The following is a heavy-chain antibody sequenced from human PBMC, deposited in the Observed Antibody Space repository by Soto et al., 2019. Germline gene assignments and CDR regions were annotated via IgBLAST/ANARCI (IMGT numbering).Heavy chain of an antibody. Sequence: QVQLQESGPGLVKPSETLSLTCTVSRGSIGIYYWSWIRQPPGKGLEWIGHINDSGSTNYNPSLKSRVTISLDTSKNQFSLELRSVTAADTAMYFCARGGRGTYSGYHHDSWGQGTLVTVSS. CDR2: INDSGST. CDR1: RGSIGIYY. D-gene: IGHD5-12*01. V-gene: IGHV4-59*01. CDR3: ARGGRGTYSGYHHDS. J-gene: IGHJ4*02.